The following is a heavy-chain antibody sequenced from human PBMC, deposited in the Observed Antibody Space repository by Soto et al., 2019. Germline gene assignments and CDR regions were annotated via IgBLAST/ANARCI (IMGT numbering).Heavy chain of an antibody. CDR3: ATEGIASRPPFDY. Sequence: GGSLRLSCAVSGFTFPNIWMTWGRQAPGKGLEWVGHIKSRADDGTADSAAPLRGRFTISREDSKNLLYLQMNGLKTEDTAVYFCATEGIASRPPFDYWGQGTLVTVSS. CDR2: IKSRADDGTA. CDR1: GFTFPNIW. J-gene: IGHJ4*02. D-gene: IGHD6-13*01. V-gene: IGHV3-15*01.